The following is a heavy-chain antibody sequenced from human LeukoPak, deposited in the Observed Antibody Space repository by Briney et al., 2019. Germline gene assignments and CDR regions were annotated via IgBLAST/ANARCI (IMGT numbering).Heavy chain of an antibody. Sequence: PGGSLRLSCAVSGFSISDHYMDWVRQAPGKGLEWVGRTRNKANSYTTEFAASVEGRFSISRDDSKSSLYLQMNSLKTEDTAVYYCASGPYGSGTGQGYYYYGMDVWGQGTTVTVSS. D-gene: IGHD3-10*01. V-gene: IGHV3-72*01. CDR3: ASGPYGSGTGQGYYYYGMDV. CDR1: GFSISDHY. CDR2: TRNKANSYTT. J-gene: IGHJ6*02.